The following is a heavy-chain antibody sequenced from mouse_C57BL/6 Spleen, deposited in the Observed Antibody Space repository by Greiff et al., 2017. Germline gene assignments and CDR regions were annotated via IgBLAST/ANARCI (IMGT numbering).Heavy chain of an antibody. CDR1: GYAFSSSW. CDR2: IYPGDGDT. CDR3: AREGNY. Sequence: QVQLQQSGPELVKPGASVKISCTASGYAFSSSWMNWVQQTPGKGLEWIGRIYPGDGDTNYTGKFKGQVTLTADKSSSTAYMQLSSLTSEDSAVYFCAREGNYWGQGTTLTVSS. J-gene: IGHJ2*01. V-gene: IGHV1-82*01.